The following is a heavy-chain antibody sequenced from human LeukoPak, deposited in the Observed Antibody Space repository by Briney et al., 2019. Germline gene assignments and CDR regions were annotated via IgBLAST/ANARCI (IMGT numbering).Heavy chain of an antibody. CDR3: ARDLGRWGYYYDSSGYLDY. V-gene: IGHV1-18*01. CDR2: ISAYNGNT. D-gene: IGHD3-22*01. J-gene: IGHJ4*02. CDR1: GHTFTSYG. Sequence: ASVKVSCKASGHTFTSYGISWVRQAPGQGLEWMGWISAYNGNTNYAQKLQGRVTMTTDTSTSTAYMELRSLRSDDTAVYYCARDLGRWGYYYDSSGYLDYWGQGTLVTVSS.